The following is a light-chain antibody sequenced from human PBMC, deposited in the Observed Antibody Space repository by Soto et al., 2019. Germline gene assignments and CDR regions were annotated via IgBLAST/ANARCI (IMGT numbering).Light chain of an antibody. CDR1: SGDVGDYDY. CDR2: EVN. CDR3: SSYSISTAYL. Sequence: QSVLTQPASVSGSPGQSITISCTGTSGDVGDYDYVSWYQLHPGKAPKLMVFEVNNRPSGVSYRFSGSKSGNTASLTISGLQAEDEADYFCSSYSISTAYLFXTGTKLTVL. J-gene: IGLJ1*01. V-gene: IGLV2-14*01.